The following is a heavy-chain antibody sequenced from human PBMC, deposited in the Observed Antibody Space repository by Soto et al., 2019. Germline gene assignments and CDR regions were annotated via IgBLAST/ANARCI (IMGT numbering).Heavy chain of an antibody. CDR3: TTDRPLYCSSTSCYPGYYYYYMDV. CDR1: GFTFSNAW. D-gene: IGHD2-2*01. V-gene: IGHV3-15*01. Sequence: EVQLVESGGGLVKPGGSLRLSCAASGFTFSNAWMSWVRQAPGKGLEWVGRIKSKTDGGTTDYAAPGKGRFTISRDDSKNTLYLQMNSLKTEDTAVYYCTTDRPLYCSSTSCYPGYYYYYMDVWGKGTTVTVSS. CDR2: IKSKTDGGTT. J-gene: IGHJ6*03.